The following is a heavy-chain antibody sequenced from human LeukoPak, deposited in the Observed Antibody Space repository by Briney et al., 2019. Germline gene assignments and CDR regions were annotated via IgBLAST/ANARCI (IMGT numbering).Heavy chain of an antibody. CDR2: IYHSGST. Sequence: SETLSLTCTVSGGSISSSSYYWGWIRQPPGKGLEWIGSIYHSGSTYYNPSLKSRVTISVDTSKNQFSLKLSSVTAADTAVYYCARAPVLKGWFDPWGQGTLVTVSS. CDR3: ARAPVLKGWFDP. V-gene: IGHV4-39*07. CDR1: GGSISSSSYY. D-gene: IGHD3-10*01. J-gene: IGHJ5*02.